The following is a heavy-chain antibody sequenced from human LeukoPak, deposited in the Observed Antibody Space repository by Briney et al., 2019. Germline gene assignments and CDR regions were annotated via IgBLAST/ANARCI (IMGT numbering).Heavy chain of an antibody. CDR2: IKQDGSAK. J-gene: IGHJ4*02. V-gene: IGHV3-7*05. CDR3: ARVKSDTAVDDY. Sequence: GGSLRLSCAASGFTFSTYLMSWVRQAPGKGLEWVANIKQDGSAKFYVDSVKGRFTISRDNAKNSLDLQMNSLRAEDTAVYYCARVKSDTAVDDYWGQGTLVTVSS. D-gene: IGHD5-18*01. CDR1: GFTFSTYL.